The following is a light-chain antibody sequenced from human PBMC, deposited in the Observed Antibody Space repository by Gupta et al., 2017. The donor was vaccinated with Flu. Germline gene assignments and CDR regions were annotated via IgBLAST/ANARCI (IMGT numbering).Light chain of an antibody. CDR2: EAT. CDR3: CAYVGAFF. Sequence: QSXXTQPASVTGXPGQSIPLSCTGTSRDLDLVSWYQQQPGKAPKLIIYEATERPSGVSNRFSGSKAGNTASLTVSGLRAEDEADYYCCAYVGAFFFGTGTKVSVL. CDR1: SRDLDL. J-gene: IGLJ1*01. V-gene: IGLV2-23*01.